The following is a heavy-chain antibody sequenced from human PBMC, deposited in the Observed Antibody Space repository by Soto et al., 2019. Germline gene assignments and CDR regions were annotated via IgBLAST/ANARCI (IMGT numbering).Heavy chain of an antibody. CDR2: MSYDGSNE. J-gene: IGHJ4*02. Sequence: ESGGGVAQPGRSLRLSCAASGFTFSSNAMHWVRQAPGKGLEWVAVMSYDGSNEYYADSVKGRFTISRDNSKNTLYLQMNSLRAEDTAVYYCARDSILSGTTRPPPLDYWGQGTLVTVSS. V-gene: IGHV3-30-3*01. CDR1: GFTFSSNA. CDR3: ARDSILSGTTRPPPLDY. D-gene: IGHD4-17*01.